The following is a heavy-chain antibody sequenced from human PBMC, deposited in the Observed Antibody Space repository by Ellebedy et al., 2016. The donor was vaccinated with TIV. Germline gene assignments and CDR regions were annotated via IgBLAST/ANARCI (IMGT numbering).Heavy chain of an antibody. CDR3: ARDSANGLATTDFDY. J-gene: IGHJ4*02. CDR2: INSDGSST. Sequence: GGSLRLSCTASGFTFSSYWMSWVRQAPGKGLVWVSRINSDGSSTSYADSVKGRFTISRDNAKNTLYLQMNSLRAEDTAVYYCARDSANGLATTDFDYWGQGTLVTVSS. D-gene: IGHD5-24*01. CDR1: GFTFSSYW. V-gene: IGHV3-74*01.